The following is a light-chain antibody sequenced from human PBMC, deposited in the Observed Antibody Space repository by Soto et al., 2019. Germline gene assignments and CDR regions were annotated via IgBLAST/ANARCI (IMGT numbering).Light chain of an antibody. V-gene: IGKV3-11*01. CDR1: QSVTSNY. CDR2: DAS. CDR3: QQRNNWPPT. J-gene: IGKJ5*01. Sequence: EIVLTQSPGTLSLSPGERATLSCRASQSVTSNYLAWYQQKPGQAPRILIYDASNRATGIPARFSGSGSGTDFTLTISSLEPEDFAVYYCQQRNNWPPTFGQGTRLENK.